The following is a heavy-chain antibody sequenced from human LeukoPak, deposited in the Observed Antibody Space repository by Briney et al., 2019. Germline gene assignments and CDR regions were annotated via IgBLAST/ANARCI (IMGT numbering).Heavy chain of an antibody. J-gene: IGHJ4*02. CDR1: GFTFSSYA. Sequence: GGSLRLSCAASGFTFSSYAMSWVRQAPGKGLEWVSAISGSGGSTYYADSVKGRFTISRDNSKNTLYLQMNSLRAEDTAVYYCAKDILGPYQPALINFDYWGQGTLVTVSS. CDR2: ISGSGGST. CDR3: AKDILGPYQPALINFDY. D-gene: IGHD2-2*01. V-gene: IGHV3-23*01.